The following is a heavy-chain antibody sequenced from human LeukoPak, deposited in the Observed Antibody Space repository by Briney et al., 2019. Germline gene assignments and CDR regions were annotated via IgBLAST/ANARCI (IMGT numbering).Heavy chain of an antibody. J-gene: IGHJ4*02. CDR2: IIPIFGTA. V-gene: IGHV1-69*13. CDR1: GGTFSSYA. CDR3: ARGLRYFDWLXXFDY. D-gene: IGHD3-9*01. Sequence: SVKVSCKASGGTFSSYAISWVRQAPGQGLEWMGGIIPIFGTANYAQKFQGRVTITADESTSTACMELSSLRSEDTAVYYCARGLRYFDWLXXFDYWGQGTLVTVSS.